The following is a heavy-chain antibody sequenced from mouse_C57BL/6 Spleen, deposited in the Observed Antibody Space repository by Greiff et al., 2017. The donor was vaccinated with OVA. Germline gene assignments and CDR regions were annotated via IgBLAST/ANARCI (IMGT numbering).Heavy chain of an antibody. CDR2: ISYDGSN. CDR1: GYSITSGYY. J-gene: IGHJ3*01. D-gene: IGHD3-2*02. V-gene: IGHV3-6*01. Sequence: VQLKESGPGLVKPSQSLSLTCSVTGYSITSGYYWNWIRQFPGNKLEWMGYISYDGSNNYNPSLKNRISITRDTSKNQFFLKLNSVTTEDTATYYCARKRTAQAPFAYWGQGTLVTVSA. CDR3: ARKRTAQAPFAY.